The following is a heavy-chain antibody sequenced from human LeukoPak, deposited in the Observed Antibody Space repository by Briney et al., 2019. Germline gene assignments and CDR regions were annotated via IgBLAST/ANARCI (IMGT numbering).Heavy chain of an antibody. CDR1: GFTFDDYA. J-gene: IGHJ2*01. CDR2: ISGGGGST. CDR3: AKDIKVYSSSGYFDL. D-gene: IGHD6-13*01. Sequence: PGGSLRLSCAASGFTFDDYAMHWVRQAPGKGLEWVSLISGGGGSTYYADSVKGRFTISRDNSKNSLYLQMNSLRNEDTALYYCAKDIKVYSSSGYFDLWGRGTLVTVSS. V-gene: IGHV3-43*02.